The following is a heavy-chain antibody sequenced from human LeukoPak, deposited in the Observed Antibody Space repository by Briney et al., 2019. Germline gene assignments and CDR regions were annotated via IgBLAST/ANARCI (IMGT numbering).Heavy chain of an antibody. D-gene: IGHD3-22*01. CDR3: ARDHDDNSGKYNGGALDL. CDR1: GFTFSRYG. Sequence: GGPVRLSCAACGFTFSRYGVQCVGPAPGKRLEGVAFLRYGGSNKYYAHSGTGRFTISRDNSKDTLYLQMNSLRAEDTAVYYCARDHDDNSGKYNGGALDLWGQGTVVTVSS. CDR2: LRYGGSNK. J-gene: IGHJ3*01. V-gene: IGHV3-30*02.